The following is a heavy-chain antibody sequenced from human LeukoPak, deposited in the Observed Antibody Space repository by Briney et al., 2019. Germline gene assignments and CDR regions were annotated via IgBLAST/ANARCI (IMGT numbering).Heavy chain of an antibody. V-gene: IGHV4-30-4*01. CDR2: IYYSGST. Sequence: SETVSLTCTVSGGSISSGDYYWSWIRQPPGKGLEWIGYIYYSGSTYYNPSLKSRVTISVDTSKNQFSLKLSSVTAADTAVYYCARGIAAAEYYFDYWGQGTLVTVSS. D-gene: IGHD6-13*01. J-gene: IGHJ4*02. CDR1: GGSISSGDYY. CDR3: ARGIAAAEYYFDY.